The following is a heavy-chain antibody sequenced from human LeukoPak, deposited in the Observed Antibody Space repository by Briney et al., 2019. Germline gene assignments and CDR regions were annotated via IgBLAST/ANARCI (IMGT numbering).Heavy chain of an antibody. CDR3: ASDDYYDSSGEFDY. CDR2: IIPIFGTA. J-gene: IGHJ4*02. Sequence: SVKVSCTASGGTFSSYAISWVRQAPGQGLEWMGGIIPIFGTANYAQKFQGRVTITADESTSTAYMELSSLRSEDTAVYYCASDDYYDSSGEFDYWGQGTLVTVSS. D-gene: IGHD3-22*01. V-gene: IGHV1-69*01. CDR1: GGTFSSYA.